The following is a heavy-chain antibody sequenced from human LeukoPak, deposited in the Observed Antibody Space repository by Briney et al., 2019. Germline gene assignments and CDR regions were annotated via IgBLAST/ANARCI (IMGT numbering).Heavy chain of an antibody. J-gene: IGHJ5*02. Sequence: SETLSLTCTVSGGSISRSSNWWSWIRQPPGKGLEWIGEINHSGSTNYNPSLKSRVTISVDTSKNQFSLKLSSVTAADTAVYYCARRYQLLYGGSWFDPWGQGTLVTVSS. CDR2: INHSGST. CDR1: GGSISRSSNW. CDR3: ARRYQLLYGGSWFDP. V-gene: IGHV4-39*07. D-gene: IGHD2-2*02.